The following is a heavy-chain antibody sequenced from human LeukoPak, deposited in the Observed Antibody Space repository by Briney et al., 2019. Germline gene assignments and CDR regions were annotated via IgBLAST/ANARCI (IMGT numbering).Heavy chain of an antibody. CDR2: ITASGSTT. CDR3: AKELRMTV. D-gene: IGHD2-21*02. CDR1: GFTFSSYP. V-gene: IGHV3-23*01. Sequence: GGSLRLSCAASGFTFSSYPMTWVRQAPGKGLEWVSAITASGSTTYYGDSVRGRFTISRDNSKNTLYLQMNRLRAEDTAVYYCAKELRMTVWGQGSLVTVSS. J-gene: IGHJ4*02.